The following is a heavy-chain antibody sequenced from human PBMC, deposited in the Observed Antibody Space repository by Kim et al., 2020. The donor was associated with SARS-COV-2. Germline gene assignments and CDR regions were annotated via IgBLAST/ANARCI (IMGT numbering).Heavy chain of an antibody. CDR2: INHSGSN. D-gene: IGHD3-22*01. Sequence: SETLSLTCAVYGGSISGYYWSWIRQPPGKGLEWIGEINHSGSNNYNPSFKSRVTISIDTSKNQFSLKLSSVTAADTAVYYCARAFFYDSSGYYYASWYFDLWGRSTLFTLSA. CDR1: GGSISGYY. J-gene: IGHJ2*01. V-gene: IGHV4-34*01. CDR3: ARAFFYDSSGYYYASWYFDL.